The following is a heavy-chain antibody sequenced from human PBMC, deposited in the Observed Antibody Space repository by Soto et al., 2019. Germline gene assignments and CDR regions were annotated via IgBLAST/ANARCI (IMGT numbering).Heavy chain of an antibody. CDR2: INHSGST. J-gene: IGHJ4*02. V-gene: IGHV4-34*01. D-gene: IGHD4-17*01. CDR3: ARGRDGFDY. CDR1: GGSFSGYY. Sequence: TLSLTCAVYGGSFSGYYWSWIRQPPGKGLEWIGEINHSGSTNYNPSLKSRVTISVDTSKNQFSLKLSSVTAADTAVYYCARGRDGFDYWGQGTLVTVSS.